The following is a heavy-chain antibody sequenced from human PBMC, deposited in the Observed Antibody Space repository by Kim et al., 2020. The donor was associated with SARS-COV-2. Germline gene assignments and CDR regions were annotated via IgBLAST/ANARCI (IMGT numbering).Heavy chain of an antibody. CDR3: ARGKGYSSTPYYYYYGLHV. D-gene: IGHD6-13*01. Sequence: SETLSLTCTVSSGSISSGDHYWTWIRQRPGKGLEWIGYIYYSGSTFYNPSLKIRISISVDRYKNHFSLILSSVTAADTAVYYCARGKGYSSTPYYYYYGLHVWGQGTAVTVPS. CDR1: SGSISSGDHY. V-gene: IGHV4-31*03. J-gene: IGHJ6*02. CDR2: IYYSGST.